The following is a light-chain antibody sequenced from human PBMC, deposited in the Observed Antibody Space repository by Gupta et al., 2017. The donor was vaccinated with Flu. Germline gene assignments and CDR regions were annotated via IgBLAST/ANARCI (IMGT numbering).Light chain of an antibody. CDR3: QQYYSTPYT. CDR2: WAS. J-gene: IGKJ2*01. CDR1: QSLLYSYTNKHY. V-gene: IGKV4-1*01. Sequence: DIVMTQSPDSLAVSLGERATIHCKSSQSLLYSYTNKHYLAWYQQKLGQPPKLLIYWASTRESGVPDRFSGSGSGTDFTLTISSLQAEDVAVYYCQQYYSTPYTFGQGTKLEIK.